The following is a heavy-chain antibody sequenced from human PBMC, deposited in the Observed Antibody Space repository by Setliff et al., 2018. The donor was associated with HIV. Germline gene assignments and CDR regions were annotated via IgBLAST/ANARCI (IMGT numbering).Heavy chain of an antibody. V-gene: IGHV4-34*01. CDR2: INHSGST. Sequence: NPSETLSLTCAVYGGSFSGYYWSWIRQPPGKGLEWIGEINHSGSTNYNPSLKSRVTISVDTSKNQFSLKLSSVTAADTAVYYCARVQQWLVRAIDYWGQGTLVTVS. D-gene: IGHD6-19*01. CDR1: GGSFSGYY. CDR3: ARVQQWLVRAIDY. J-gene: IGHJ4*02.